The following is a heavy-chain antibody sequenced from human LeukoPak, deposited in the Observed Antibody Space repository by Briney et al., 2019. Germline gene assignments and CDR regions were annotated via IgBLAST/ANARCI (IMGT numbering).Heavy chain of an antibody. Sequence: ASVKVSCKASGYTFSDHYMQWVRQAPGQGFEWLGWINPNSGGTSYAQKFQGRVTMTRDTSNKTAYMELSRLRSDDTAVYYCARGALDPAAVTNYFEYWGQGTLVTVSS. CDR2: INPNSGGT. CDR1: GYTFSDHY. D-gene: IGHD4-17*01. CDR3: ARGALDPAAVTNYFEY. J-gene: IGHJ4*02. V-gene: IGHV1-2*02.